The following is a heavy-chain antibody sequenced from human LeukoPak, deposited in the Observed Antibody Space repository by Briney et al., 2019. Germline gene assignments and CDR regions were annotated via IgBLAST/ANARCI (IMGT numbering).Heavy chain of an antibody. J-gene: IGHJ4*02. Sequence: PGGSLRLSCAASGFTVSSNYMSWVRQAPGKGLEWVAVIWYDGSNKYRADSVKGRFTISRDNSKNTLYLQMNSLRAEDTAVYYCARDLGGSYGYFDYWGQGTLVTVSS. V-gene: IGHV3-33*08. CDR3: ARDLGGSYGYFDY. CDR2: IWYDGSNK. D-gene: IGHD1-26*01. CDR1: GFTVSSNY.